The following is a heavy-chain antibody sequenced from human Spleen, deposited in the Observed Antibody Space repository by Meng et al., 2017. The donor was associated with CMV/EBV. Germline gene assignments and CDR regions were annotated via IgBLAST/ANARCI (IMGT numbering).Heavy chain of an antibody. Sequence: GGSLRLSCAASGFTFSTYAMTWVRQAPGKGLEWVSIISIIDTTYYTDSVKGRFSISRDNSKSTLYLQMNNLRAEDTAIYYCAREGVSSWASFFDYWGQGTVVTVSS. CDR2: ISIIDTT. D-gene: IGHD6-13*01. V-gene: IGHV3-23*01. CDR3: AREGVSSWASFFDY. CDR1: GFTFSTYA. J-gene: IGHJ4*02.